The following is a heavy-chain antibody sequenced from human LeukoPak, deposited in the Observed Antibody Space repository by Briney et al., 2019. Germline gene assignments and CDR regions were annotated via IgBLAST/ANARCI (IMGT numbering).Heavy chain of an antibody. D-gene: IGHD6-6*01. V-gene: IGHV3-21*01. J-gene: IGHJ2*01. CDR2: ISSSSSYI. CDR3: ARDSSSSLYWYFDL. CDR1: GFTFSSYS. Sequence: GSLRLSCAASGFTFSSYSMNWVRQAPGKGLEWVSSISSSSSYIYYADSVKGRFTISRDNAKNSLYLQMNSLRAEDTAVYYCARDSSSSLYWYFDLWGRGTLVTVSS.